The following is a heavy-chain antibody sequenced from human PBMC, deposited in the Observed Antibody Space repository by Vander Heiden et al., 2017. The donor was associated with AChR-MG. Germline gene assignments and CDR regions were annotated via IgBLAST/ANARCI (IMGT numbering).Heavy chain of an antibody. Sequence: QVQLQQWGAGLLKPSETLSLTCAVYGGSFSGYYWSWIRQPPGKGLEWIGEINHSGSTNYKQSLNRRVTISVDTSKNQFSRKLSSVTAAETAVYYCARGGICSSTSCYLRAFDIWVQVTMVTVSS. CDR1: GGSFSGYY. J-gene: IGHJ3*02. D-gene: IGHD2-2*01. CDR2: INHSGST. V-gene: IGHV4-34*01. CDR3: ARGGICSSTSCYLRAFDI.